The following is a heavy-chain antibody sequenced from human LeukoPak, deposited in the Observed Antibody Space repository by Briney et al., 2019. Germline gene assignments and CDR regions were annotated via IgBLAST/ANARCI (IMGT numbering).Heavy chain of an antibody. CDR1: GFTFSSYA. CDR3: AKGINWFDP. D-gene: IGHD3-3*02. Sequence: PGGSLRLSCSASGFTFSSYAMSWVRHSPGKGLEWVSSITASGGGTYYTDSVKDHFTISRDNSKNTLYLQMNTLRDEDTAVYYCAKGINWFDPWGQGTLVTVSS. V-gene: IGHV3-23*01. CDR2: ITASGGGT. J-gene: IGHJ5*02.